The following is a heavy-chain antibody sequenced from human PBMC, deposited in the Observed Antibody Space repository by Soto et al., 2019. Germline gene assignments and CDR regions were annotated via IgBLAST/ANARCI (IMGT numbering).Heavy chain of an antibody. J-gene: IGHJ4*02. CDR2: MYNSGST. V-gene: IGHV4-59*01. CDR1: GGSISSYY. D-gene: IGHD3-10*01. Sequence: SETLSLTCTVSGGSISSYYWTWIRQPPGKGLEWIGFMYNSGSTNYNPSLKSRVTISVDTSKNQFSLKLSSVTAADTAVYYCARGRGGSGSYYNEQIDYWGQGTLVTVSS. CDR3: ARGRGGSGSYYNEQIDY.